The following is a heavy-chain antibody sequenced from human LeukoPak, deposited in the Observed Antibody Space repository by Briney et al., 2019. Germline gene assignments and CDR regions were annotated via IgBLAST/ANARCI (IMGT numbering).Heavy chain of an antibody. CDR2: INPNSGGT. Sequence: GASVKVSCKASGYTFTGYYMHWVRQAPGQGLEWMGWINPNSGGTNYAQKFQGRVTMTRDTSISTAYMELSRLRSDDTAVYYCARDLSKAIAARPIAGFDYWGQGTLVTVSS. CDR1: GYTFTGYY. V-gene: IGHV1-2*02. D-gene: IGHD6-6*01. CDR3: ARDLSKAIAARPIAGFDY. J-gene: IGHJ4*02.